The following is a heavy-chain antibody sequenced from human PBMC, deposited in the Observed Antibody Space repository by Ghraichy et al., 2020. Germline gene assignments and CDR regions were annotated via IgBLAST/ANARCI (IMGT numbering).Heavy chain of an antibody. J-gene: IGHJ4*02. CDR2: IKQDESEK. D-gene: IGHD2-2*01. V-gene: IGHV3-7*03. CDR1: GFTFSSYW. CDR3: ARDLWGYQRPPDY. Sequence: ETLSLTCVVSGFTFSSYWMSWVRQAPGKGLEWVANIKQDESEKYYVDSVKGRFTISRDNAKNSVYLQMNSLRAEDTAVYYCARDLWGYQRPPDYWGQGTLVTVSS.